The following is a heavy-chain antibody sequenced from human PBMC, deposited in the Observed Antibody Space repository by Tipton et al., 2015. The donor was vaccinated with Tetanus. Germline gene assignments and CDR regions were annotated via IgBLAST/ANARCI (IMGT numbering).Heavy chain of an antibody. Sequence: GLVKPSETLSLTCTVSGGSVRSGDYSWNWIRQPPGKGLEWLAYVSYSGRTNSNHSLKSRITISQNTSKNQFSLRLTSVTAADRAVYYCARDQGGGRVVRLNWFDPWGQGTLVTVSS. V-gene: IGHV4-61*08. D-gene: IGHD6-6*01. CDR3: ARDQGGGRVVRLNWFDP. CDR1: GGSVRSGDYS. J-gene: IGHJ5*02. CDR2: VSYSGRT.